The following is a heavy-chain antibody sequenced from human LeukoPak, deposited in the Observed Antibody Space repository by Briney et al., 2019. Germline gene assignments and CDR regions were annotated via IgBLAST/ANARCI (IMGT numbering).Heavy chain of an antibody. V-gene: IGHV1-69*01. J-gene: IGHJ4*02. CDR3: ARDVDIAAAGNFDY. Sequence: SVKVSCKASGGTFSSYAISWVRQARGQGLEWMGGIIPIFGTANYAQKFQGRVTITADESTSTAYMELSSLRSEDTAVYYCARDVDIAAAGNFDYWGQGTLVTVSS. D-gene: IGHD6-13*01. CDR1: GGTFSSYA. CDR2: IIPIFGTA.